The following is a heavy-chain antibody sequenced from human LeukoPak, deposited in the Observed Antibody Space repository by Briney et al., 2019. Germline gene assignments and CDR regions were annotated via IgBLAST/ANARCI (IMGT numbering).Heavy chain of an antibody. V-gene: IGHV3-48*03. Sequence: QPGGSLRLSCAASGFTFSSYEMNWVRQAPGKGLEWVSYISSSGSTIYYADSVKGRFTISRDNAKNSLYLQMNSLRAEDTAVYYCARDPDSSGYSDYWGQGTLVTVSS. CDR3: ARDPDSSGYSDY. D-gene: IGHD3-22*01. J-gene: IGHJ4*02. CDR2: ISSSGSTI. CDR1: GFTFSSYE.